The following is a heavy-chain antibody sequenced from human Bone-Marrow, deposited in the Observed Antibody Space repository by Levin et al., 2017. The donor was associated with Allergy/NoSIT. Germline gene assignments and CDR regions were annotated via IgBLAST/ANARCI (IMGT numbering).Heavy chain of an antibody. J-gene: IGHJ2*01. CDR1: GTSIINGGFS. CDR3: ARVNVVTSLLGLWYVGV. V-gene: IGHV4-30-2*01. CDR2: IYQNGDS. D-gene: IGHD3-22*01. Sequence: SETLSLTCGVSGTSIINGGFSWTWIRQPPGKGLEWIGYIYQNGDSYSNPSLKSRVTISVDRSKEQFSLKLSSVTAADTAVYFCARVNVVTSLLGLWYVGVWGRGRLVTVSS.